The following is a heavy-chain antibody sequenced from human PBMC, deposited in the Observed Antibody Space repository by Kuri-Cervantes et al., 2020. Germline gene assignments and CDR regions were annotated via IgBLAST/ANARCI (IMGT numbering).Heavy chain of an antibody. CDR1: GFTFADYA. CDR2: ISWDGGRT. J-gene: IGHJ6*03. V-gene: IGHV3-43D*04. Sequence: GGSLRLSCAVSGFTFADYAMHWVRQAPGKGLEWVSLISWDGGRTYYADSVKGRFTISRDNAQNALYLQMNSLSAEDTAVYYCVRDGSPTWVSLGSTAMDMDVWGKGTTVTVSS. CDR3: VRDGSPTWVSLGSTAMDMDV. D-gene: IGHD5-18*01.